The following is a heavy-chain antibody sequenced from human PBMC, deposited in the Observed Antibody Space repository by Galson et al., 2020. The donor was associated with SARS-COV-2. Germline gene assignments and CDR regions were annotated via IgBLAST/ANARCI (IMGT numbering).Heavy chain of an antibody. CDR1: GLTFRNYW. V-gene: IGHV3-74*01. Sequence: GGSLRLSCAASGLTFRNYWMHWVRLAPGKGLVWVSGIKNDGRSTFYADSVKGRFTISRDDAQNTLFLQMNSLRAEDTAVYYCAREPDYYDSSGYYQEGIDYWGQGTLVTVSS. D-gene: IGHD3-22*01. CDR2: IKNDGRST. CDR3: AREPDYYDSSGYYQEGIDY. J-gene: IGHJ4*02.